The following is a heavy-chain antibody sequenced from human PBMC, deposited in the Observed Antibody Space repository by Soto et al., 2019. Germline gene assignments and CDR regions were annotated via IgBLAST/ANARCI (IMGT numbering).Heavy chain of an antibody. CDR3: ARAVCNMDG. CDR1: GYTFTTYG. V-gene: IGHV1-18*04. D-gene: IGHD2-8*01. J-gene: IGHJ6*02. Sequence: ASVKLSCTASGYTFTTYGINWVRQAPGQGLEWMGWVSPYNGDTTYAQKVQGRVTMTTDTSTRTAYMELRSLRSDDTAVYYCARAVCNMDGWGQGSTVRVSS. CDR2: VSPYNGDT.